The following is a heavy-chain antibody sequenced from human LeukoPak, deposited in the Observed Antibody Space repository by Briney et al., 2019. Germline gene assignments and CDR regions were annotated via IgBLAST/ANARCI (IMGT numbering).Heavy chain of an antibody. V-gene: IGHV3-30*03. CDR1: GFTFSNYW. J-gene: IGHJ4*02. D-gene: IGHD3-9*01. CDR2: ISYDGSNK. Sequence: GGSLRLSCAASGFTFSNYWMSWVRQAPGKGLEWVAVISYDGSNKYYADSVKGRFTISRDNSKNTLYLQMNSLRAEDTAVYYCARASVRYFDWLGLFSFDYWGQGTLVTVSS. CDR3: ARASVRYFDWLGLFSFDY.